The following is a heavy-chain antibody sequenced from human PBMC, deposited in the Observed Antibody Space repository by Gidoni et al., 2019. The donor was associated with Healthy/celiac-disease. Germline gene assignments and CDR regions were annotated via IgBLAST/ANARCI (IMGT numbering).Heavy chain of an antibody. CDR3: ARGQEYGSGTIDY. CDR1: GCSISSGGYY. J-gene: IGHJ4*02. CDR2: IYYSGST. V-gene: IGHV4-31*03. Sequence: QVQLQESGPGLVKPSQTLSLTCTVPGCSISSGGYYWSWIRQHPGKGLEWIGYIYYSGSTYYNPSLKSRVTISVDTSKNQFSLKLSSVTAADTAVYYCARGQEYGSGTIDYWGQGTLVTVSS. D-gene: IGHD3-10*01.